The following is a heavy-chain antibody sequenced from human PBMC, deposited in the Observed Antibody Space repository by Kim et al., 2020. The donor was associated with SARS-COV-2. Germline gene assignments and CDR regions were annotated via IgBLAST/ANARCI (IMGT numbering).Heavy chain of an antibody. V-gene: IGHV4-39*01. CDR2: IYYSGST. Sequence: SETLSLTCTVSGGSISSSSYYWGWIRQPPGKGLEWIGSIYYSGSTYYNPSLKSRVTISVDTSKNQFSLKLSSVTAADTAVYYCARLKGTVFGVASVGFDPWGQGTLVTVSS. CDR3: ARLKGTVFGVASVGFDP. D-gene: IGHD3-3*01. J-gene: IGHJ5*02. CDR1: GGSISSSSYY.